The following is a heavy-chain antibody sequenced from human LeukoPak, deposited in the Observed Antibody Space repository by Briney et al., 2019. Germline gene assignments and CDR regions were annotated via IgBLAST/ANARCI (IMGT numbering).Heavy chain of an antibody. D-gene: IGHD6-19*01. CDR1: GFTFSSYA. CDR2: ISGSGGST. CDR3: AKSGARIAVAGYFDY. Sequence: GGSLRLSCAASGFTFSSYAMSWVRQAPGKGLEWVSAISGSGGSTYYADSVKGRFTISRDNSKYTLYLQMNSLRAEDTAVYYCAKSGARIAVAGYFDYWGQGTLVTVSS. J-gene: IGHJ4*02. V-gene: IGHV3-23*01.